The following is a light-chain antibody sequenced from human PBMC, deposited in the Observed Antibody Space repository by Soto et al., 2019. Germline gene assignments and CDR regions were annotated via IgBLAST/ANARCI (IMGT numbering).Light chain of an antibody. CDR3: QQSNSYSPEGLT. V-gene: IGKV1-5*01. CDR1: QTVNTW. CDR2: DAS. J-gene: IGKJ4*01. Sequence: DIQLTQSPSTLSASVGERVTITCRASQTVNTWLAWYQHKPGKAPKLLIYDASVLETGVPSRFSGFSSGTEFTLTISSLQPDDFATYFCQQSNSYSPEGLTFGGGTKVEI.